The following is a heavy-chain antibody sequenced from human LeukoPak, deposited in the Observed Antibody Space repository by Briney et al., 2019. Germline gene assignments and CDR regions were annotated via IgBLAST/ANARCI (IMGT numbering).Heavy chain of an antibody. J-gene: IGHJ6*03. Sequence: PSETLSLTCTVSGGSIRSTNYYWGWIRQPPGKGLEWIGSIYYSGSTYYNPSLKSRVTISVDTSKNQFSLKLSSVTAADTAVYYCASRSAHYYDSSGPSGAYYYYMDVWGKGTTVTISS. CDR2: IYYSGST. CDR1: GGSIRSTNYY. CDR3: ASRSAHYYDSSGPSGAYYYYMDV. D-gene: IGHD3-22*01. V-gene: IGHV4-39*01.